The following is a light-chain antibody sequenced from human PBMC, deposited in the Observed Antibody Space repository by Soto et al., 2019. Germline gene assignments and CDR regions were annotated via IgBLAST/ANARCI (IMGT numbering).Light chain of an antibody. V-gene: IGKV1-39*01. CDR3: QQSYSTLIT. CDR1: QDISSY. CDR2: AAS. J-gene: IGKJ5*01. Sequence: DIQMTQSPSSLSASVGDRVTITCQASQDISSYLNWYQQKPGKAPKLLIYAASSLQSGVPSRFSGSGSGTDFTLTISSLQPEDFATYYCQQSYSTLITFGQGTLLEIK.